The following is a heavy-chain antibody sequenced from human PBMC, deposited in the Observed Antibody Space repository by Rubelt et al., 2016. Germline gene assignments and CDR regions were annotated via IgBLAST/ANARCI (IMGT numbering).Heavy chain of an antibody. CDR3: ARDGKFDP. V-gene: IGHV1-18*01. CDR2: ITTYNGDT. CDR1: GYTFTTYG. Sequence: QVQLVQSGAEVKKPGASVKVSCTASGYTFTTYGINWVRQAPGQGLEWMGGITTYNGDTTYAQTFQGRAAVGTDTSTSTAYMERKSLTSDDTAVYYCARDGKFDPWGQGTLVFVSS. J-gene: IGHJ5*02.